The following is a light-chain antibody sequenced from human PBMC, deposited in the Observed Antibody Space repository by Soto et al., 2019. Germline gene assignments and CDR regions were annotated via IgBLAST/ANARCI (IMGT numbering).Light chain of an antibody. CDR2: GAS. Sequence: EKVMTPSPGTLSLSPGEKATLSCRARQSVVKKLAWYQKKPGPAPRPLPYGASTRAPGIPARFRGSGYGAKFTLTISSLQSEDFAIYYCQQYNNWPRTFGQGTKV. CDR1: QSVVKK. V-gene: IGKV3-15*01. CDR3: QQYNNWPRT. J-gene: IGKJ1*01.